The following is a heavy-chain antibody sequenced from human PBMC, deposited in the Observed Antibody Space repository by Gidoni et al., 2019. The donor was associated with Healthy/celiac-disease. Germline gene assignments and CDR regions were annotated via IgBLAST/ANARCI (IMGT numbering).Heavy chain of an antibody. Sequence: QVQLVEPGGGVVQPGGSLRLSCAASGFTFSSYAMHWVRQAPGKELEWVAVISDDGTNKYYADSVKGRFTISRDNSKNTLYLQMNSLRAEDTAVYYCARDLAEGGMDVWGQGTTVTVSS. CDR3: ARDLAEGGMDV. J-gene: IGHJ6*02. CDR2: ISDDGTNK. V-gene: IGHV3-30*04. D-gene: IGHD6-19*01. CDR1: GFTFSSYA.